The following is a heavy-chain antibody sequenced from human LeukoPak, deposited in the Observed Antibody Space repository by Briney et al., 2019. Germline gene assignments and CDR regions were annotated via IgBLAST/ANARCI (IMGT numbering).Heavy chain of an antibody. CDR3: ARDYGSYLYYFDY. D-gene: IGHD3-10*01. J-gene: IGHJ4*02. Sequence: ASVKVSCKASGYTFTGYYMHWVRQAPGQGLEWMGWINPNSGGTNYAQKFQGRVTMTRDTSISTAYMELSRLRSDDTAVYYCARDYGSYLYYFDYWGRGTLVTVSS. CDR1: GYTFTGYY. V-gene: IGHV1-2*02. CDR2: INPNSGGT.